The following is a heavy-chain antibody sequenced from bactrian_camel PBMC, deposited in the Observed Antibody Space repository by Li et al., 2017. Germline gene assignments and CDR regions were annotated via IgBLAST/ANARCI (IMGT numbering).Heavy chain of an antibody. CDR2: IRRDGST. CDR3: AEGRGSRGERCYSLNY. V-gene: IGHV3S53*01. J-gene: IGHJ4*01. CDR1: GATFSTYC. D-gene: IGHD6*01. Sequence: HVQLVESGGGSVQAGGSLRLSCAASGATFSTYCMGWFRQAPLKERERVAVIRRDGSTTYADSVKGRFTISKDSARNTVYLQMNNLQPEDTATYFCAEGRGSRGERCYSLNYWGQGTQVTVS.